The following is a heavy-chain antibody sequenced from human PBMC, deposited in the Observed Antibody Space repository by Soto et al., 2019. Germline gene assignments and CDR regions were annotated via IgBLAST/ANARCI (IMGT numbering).Heavy chain of an antibody. V-gene: IGHV1-69*06. D-gene: IGHD4-4*01. J-gene: IGHJ6*02. CDR3: AVWAKRTTEPSEYYYGMDV. CDR1: GGTFSSYA. CDR2: IIPIFGTA. Sequence: QVQLVQSGAEVKKPGSSVKVSCKASGGTFSSYAISWVRQAPGQGLEWMGGIIPIFGTANYAQKFQGRVTITADKSTSTAYMELSSLRSEDTAVYYCAVWAKRTTEPSEYYYGMDVWGQGTTVTVSS.